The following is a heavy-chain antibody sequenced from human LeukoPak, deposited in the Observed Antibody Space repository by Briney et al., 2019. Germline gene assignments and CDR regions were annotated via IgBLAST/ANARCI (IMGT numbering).Heavy chain of an antibody. J-gene: IGHJ4*02. V-gene: IGHV3-23*01. D-gene: IGHD5-18*01. CDR1: GFTFSSYA. CDR2: ISGSGGST. Sequence: GGSLRLSCAASGFTFSSYAMSWVCQAPGKGLEWVSAISGSGGSTYYADSVKGRFTISRDNSKNTLYLQMNSLRAEDTAVYYCAKGGGYSYGQYYFDYWGQGTLVTVSS. CDR3: AKGGGYSYGQYYFDY.